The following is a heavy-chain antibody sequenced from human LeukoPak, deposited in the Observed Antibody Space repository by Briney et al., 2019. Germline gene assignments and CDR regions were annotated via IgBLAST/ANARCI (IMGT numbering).Heavy chain of an antibody. D-gene: IGHD3-10*01. V-gene: IGHV4-59*08. CDR2: IFHSGSA. J-gene: IGHJ3*02. CDR3: GRHGGATMVRGVLVDAFNI. CDR1: GGSISSYY. Sequence: PSETLSLTCTVSGGSISSYYWSWIRQPPRKGLEWIGYIFHSGSANYNPSLKSRVTISVDTSKNQFSLKLSSVTAADTAVYYCGRHGGATMVRGVLVDAFNIWGQGTMVTVSP.